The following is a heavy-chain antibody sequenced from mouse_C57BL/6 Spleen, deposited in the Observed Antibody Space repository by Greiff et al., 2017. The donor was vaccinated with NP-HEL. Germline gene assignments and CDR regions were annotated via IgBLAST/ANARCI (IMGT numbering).Heavy chain of an antibody. CDR2: ISYSGST. D-gene: IGHD2-1*01. CDR1: GYSITSGYD. Sequence: EVQLQESGPGMVKPSQSLSLTCTVTGYSITSGYDWHWIRHFPGNKLEWMGYISYSGSTNYNPSLKSRISITHDTSKNHFFLKLNSVTTEDTATYYCARSFYYGPFAYWGQGTLVTVSA. J-gene: IGHJ3*01. CDR3: ARSFYYGPFAY. V-gene: IGHV3-1*01.